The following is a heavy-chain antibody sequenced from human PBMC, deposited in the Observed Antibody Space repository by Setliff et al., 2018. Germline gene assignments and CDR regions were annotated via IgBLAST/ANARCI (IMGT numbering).Heavy chain of an antibody. CDR3: ARAYYYGSGNSHKYYMDV. Sequence: PSETLSLPCTVSGGSISSSYWSWIRQPPGKGLEWIGYFYHSGSMNYNPSLKGRVTMSVDTSNNQLSLKLTSVSAADTAVYYCARAYYYGSGNSHKYYMDVWGKGTAVTVS. CDR1: GGSISSSY. D-gene: IGHD3-10*01. V-gene: IGHV4-4*09. J-gene: IGHJ6*03. CDR2: FYHSGSM.